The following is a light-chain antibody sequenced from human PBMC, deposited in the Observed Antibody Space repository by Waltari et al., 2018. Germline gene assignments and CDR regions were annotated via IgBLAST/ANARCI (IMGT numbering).Light chain of an antibody. CDR3: QQYGSSPPT. Sequence: EIVLPQSPGTLSLSPGERATLSCRASQSITNNYLAWYQQKPGQAPRLLIYGASSRATGIPDRFSGSGSGTDFTLTISRLEPEDFAVYVCQQYGSSPPTFGQGTKVEIK. V-gene: IGKV3-20*01. CDR1: QSITNNY. J-gene: IGKJ1*01. CDR2: GAS.